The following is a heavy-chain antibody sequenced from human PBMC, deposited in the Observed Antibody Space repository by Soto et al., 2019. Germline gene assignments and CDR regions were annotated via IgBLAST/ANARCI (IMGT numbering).Heavy chain of an antibody. CDR1: GYTFTSYG. CDR3: ARVGSIVVVPDFDY. J-gene: IGHJ4*02. V-gene: IGHV1-18*01. D-gene: IGHD2-2*01. CDR2: ISAYNGNT. Sequence: ASVKVSCKASGYTFTSYGISWVRQAPGQGPEWMGWISAYNGNTNYAQKLQGRVTMTTDTSTSTAYMELRSLRSDDTAVYYCARVGSIVVVPDFDYWGQGTLLTVSS.